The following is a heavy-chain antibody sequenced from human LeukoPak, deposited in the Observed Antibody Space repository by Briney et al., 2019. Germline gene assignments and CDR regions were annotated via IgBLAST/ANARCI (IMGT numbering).Heavy chain of an antibody. CDR2: INPSGGSP. V-gene: IGHV1-46*01. CDR3: ARGGGGFDF. D-gene: IGHD3-16*01. Sequence: GASVKVSCKAFGYTFTSYYMDWVRQAPGQGLEWMGRINPSGGSPNYAQKFQGRVTMTRDTSTTTVYMELSSLRSEETAVYYCARGGGGFDFWGRGTLVTVSS. CDR1: GYTFTSYY. J-gene: IGHJ4*02.